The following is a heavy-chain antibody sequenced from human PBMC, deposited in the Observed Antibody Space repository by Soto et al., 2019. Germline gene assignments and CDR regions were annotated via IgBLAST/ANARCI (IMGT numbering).Heavy chain of an antibody. Sequence: GGSLRLACAASGFTFSSYGMHWVRQAPGKGLEWVAVISYDGSNKYYADSVKGRFTISRDNSKNTLYLQMNSLRAEDTAVYYCAKDSISWYDYYYYYGMDVWGQGTTVTVSS. D-gene: IGHD6-13*01. CDR1: GFTFSSYG. CDR3: AKDSISWYDYYYYYGMDV. V-gene: IGHV3-30*18. J-gene: IGHJ6*02. CDR2: ISYDGSNK.